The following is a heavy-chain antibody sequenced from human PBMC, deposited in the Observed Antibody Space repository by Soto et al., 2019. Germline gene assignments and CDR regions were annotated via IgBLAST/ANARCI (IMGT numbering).Heavy chain of an antibody. Sequence: QVQLVQSGAEVKKPGASVKVSCKASGYTFTSYDINWVRQATGQGLEWMGWMNPNSGNTGYAQKFQGRVTMTRNTAIRTAYMERSSLRSEDTAVYFCAGERSAAGTGWVDPWGQGTLVTVSS. D-gene: IGHD6-13*01. CDR2: MNPNSGNT. CDR1: GYTFTSYD. J-gene: IGHJ5*02. CDR3: AGERSAAGTGWVDP. V-gene: IGHV1-8*01.